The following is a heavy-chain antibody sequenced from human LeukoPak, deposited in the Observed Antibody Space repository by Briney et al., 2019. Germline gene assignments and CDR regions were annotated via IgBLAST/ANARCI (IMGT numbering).Heavy chain of an antibody. CDR2: INPNSGGT. Sequence: GASVKVSCKASGGTFSIYAINWVRQAPGQGLEWMGRINPNSGGTNYAQKFQGRVTMTRDTSISTAYMELSRLRSDDTAVYYCASPFGVVTAFDYWGQGTLVTVSS. J-gene: IGHJ4*02. CDR1: GGTFSIYA. CDR3: ASPFGVVTAFDY. V-gene: IGHV1-2*06. D-gene: IGHD3-3*01.